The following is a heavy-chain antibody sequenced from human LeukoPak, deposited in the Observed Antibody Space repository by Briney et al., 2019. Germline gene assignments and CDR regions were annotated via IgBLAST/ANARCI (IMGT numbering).Heavy chain of an antibody. V-gene: IGHV6-1*01. CDR1: GDSFSSNSAT. D-gene: IGHD3-10*01. J-gene: IGHJ2*01. CDR2: TYYRSKWYN. Sequence: SQTLSLTCAIFGDSFSSNSATWNWIRQSPSRGLEWLGRTYYRSKWYNEYAVSVKSRITINPDTSKNQFSLQLNSVTPEDTAVYYCVRDGESANWYFDLWGRGTLVTVSS. CDR3: VRDGESANWYFDL.